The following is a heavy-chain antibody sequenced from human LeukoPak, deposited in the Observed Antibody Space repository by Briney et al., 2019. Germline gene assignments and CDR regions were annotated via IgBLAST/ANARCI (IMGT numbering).Heavy chain of an antibody. Sequence: SGTLSLTCTVSGDSISSNYWWTWVRQPPGKGLEWIGEIFHTGSTNYNPSLKSRVTISVDKSTNLFSLNLTSVSAADTAVYYCARDVSPYYGLLPGPNEAFDIWGQGTRVTVSS. D-gene: IGHD3-9*01. CDR3: ARDVSPYYGLLPGPNEAFDI. CDR2: IFHTGST. J-gene: IGHJ3*02. V-gene: IGHV4-4*02. CDR1: GDSISSNYW.